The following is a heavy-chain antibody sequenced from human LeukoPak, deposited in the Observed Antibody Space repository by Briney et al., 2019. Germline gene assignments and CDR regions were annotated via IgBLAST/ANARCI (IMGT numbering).Heavy chain of an antibody. Sequence: ASVKVSCKASGYTFTSDGISWGRQAPGQGLEWMGWISAYNGNTNYAQKLQGRVTMTTDTSTSTAYMELRSLRSDDTAVYYCAREPPYYYDSSGYYYLWDYWGQGTLVTVSS. CDR2: ISAYNGNT. V-gene: IGHV1-18*01. CDR3: AREPPYYYDSSGYYYLWDY. CDR1: GYTFTSDG. D-gene: IGHD3-22*01. J-gene: IGHJ4*02.